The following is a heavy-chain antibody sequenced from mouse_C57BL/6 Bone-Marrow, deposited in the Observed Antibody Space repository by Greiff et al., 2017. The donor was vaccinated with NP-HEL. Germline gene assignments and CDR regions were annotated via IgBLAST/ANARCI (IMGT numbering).Heavy chain of an antibody. CDR1: GYTFTSYG. V-gene: IGHV1-81*01. J-gene: IGHJ2*01. Sequence: VQLQQSGAELARPGASVKLSCKASGYTFTSYGISWVKQRTGPGLEWIGEIYPRSGNTYYNEKFKGKATLTADKSSSTAYMELRSLTSEDSAVYFCAREGGYYGLHYWGQGTTLTVSS. CDR2: IYPRSGNT. D-gene: IGHD1-2*01. CDR3: AREGGYYGLHY.